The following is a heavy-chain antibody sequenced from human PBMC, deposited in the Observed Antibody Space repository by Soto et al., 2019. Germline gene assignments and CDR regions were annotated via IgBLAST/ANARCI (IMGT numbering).Heavy chain of an antibody. CDR1: GFPFSSYG. D-gene: IGHD3-16*02. V-gene: IGHV3-30*03. Sequence: QVQLVESGGGVVQPGRSLRLSCAASGFPFSSYGMHWVRQAPGKGLEWVAVMSYDGNYKYYADSVKGRFTISRDNSKNALYLQVNNLRVEDTAVYYCAMDVILRLGGLSFSLDYWGQGALVTVSS. CDR3: AMDVILRLGGLSFSLDY. CDR2: MSYDGNYK. J-gene: IGHJ4*02.